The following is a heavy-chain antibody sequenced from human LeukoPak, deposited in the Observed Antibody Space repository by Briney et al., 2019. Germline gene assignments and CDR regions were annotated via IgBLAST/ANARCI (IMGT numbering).Heavy chain of an antibody. Sequence: ASVKVSCKASGYTFTGYYMHWVRQAPGQGLEWMGWINPNSGGTNYAQKFQGRVTMTRDTSISTAYMELSRLRSDDTAVYYCASSPPPYCSSTSCYELDYWGQGTLVTVSS. CDR2: INPNSGGT. J-gene: IGHJ4*02. V-gene: IGHV1-2*02. CDR1: GYTFTGYY. D-gene: IGHD2-2*01. CDR3: ASSPPPYCSSTSCYELDY.